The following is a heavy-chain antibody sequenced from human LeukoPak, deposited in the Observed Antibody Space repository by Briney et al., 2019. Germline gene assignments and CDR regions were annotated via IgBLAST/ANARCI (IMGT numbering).Heavy chain of an antibody. CDR3: ASASGTGPYYYYYMDV. D-gene: IGHD7-27*01. V-gene: IGHV3-23*01. CDR1: GFTFSNYA. Sequence: GGSLRLSCAASGFTFSNYAMSWVRQARGRGLEGVSSINGRGGSTYYADSVKGRFTISRDNSKNTLYLQMNSLRAEDTAVYYCASASGTGPYYYYYMDVWGKGTTVTVSS. J-gene: IGHJ6*03. CDR2: INGRGGST.